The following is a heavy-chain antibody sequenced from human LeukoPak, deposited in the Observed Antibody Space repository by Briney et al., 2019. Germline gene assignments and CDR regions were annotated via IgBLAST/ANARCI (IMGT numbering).Heavy chain of an antibody. CDR2: ISGSGGST. J-gene: IGHJ6*02. Sequence: GGSLRLSCAASEFTFSSYAMSWVRQAPGKGLEWVSAISGSGGSTYYAGSVKGRFTISRDNSKNTLYLLMNSLRAEDTAVYYCAKVGYYGSGSYRYYGMDVWGQGTTVTVSS. V-gene: IGHV3-23*01. CDR3: AKVGYYGSGSYRYYGMDV. CDR1: EFTFSSYA. D-gene: IGHD3-10*01.